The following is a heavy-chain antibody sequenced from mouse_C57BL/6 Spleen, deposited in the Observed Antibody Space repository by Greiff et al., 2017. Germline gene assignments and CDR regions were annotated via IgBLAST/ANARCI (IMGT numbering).Heavy chain of an antibody. CDR1: GFNIKDYY. Sequence: VQLQQSGAELVRPGASVKLSCTASGFNIKDYYMHWVKQRPEQGLEWIGRIDPEDGDTEYAPKFQGKATMTADTSSNTAYLQLSSLTSEDTAVYYCTTSYYGNYDGAMDYWGQGTSVTVSS. CDR2: IDPEDGDT. CDR3: TTSYYGNYDGAMDY. J-gene: IGHJ4*01. D-gene: IGHD2-1*01. V-gene: IGHV14-1*01.